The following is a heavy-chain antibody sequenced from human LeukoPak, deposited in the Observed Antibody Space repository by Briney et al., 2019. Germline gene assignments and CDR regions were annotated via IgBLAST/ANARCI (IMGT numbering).Heavy chain of an antibody. CDR3: ARVRAGSKPWVEFDL. J-gene: IGHJ5*02. V-gene: IGHV3-66*02. D-gene: IGHD3-10*01. CDR2: IYTDGAT. CDR1: GITVSQND. Sequence: GGSRRLSCAISGITVSQNDMSWVRQAPGRGLEWVSLIYTDGATHYADSVKGRFIISRDNFRNTVYLQMNSLRPEDTAVYFCARVRAGSKPWVEFDLWGQGTLVTVSS.